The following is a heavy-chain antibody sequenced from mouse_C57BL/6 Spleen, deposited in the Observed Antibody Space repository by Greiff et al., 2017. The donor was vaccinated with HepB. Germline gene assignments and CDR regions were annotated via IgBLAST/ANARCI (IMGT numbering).Heavy chain of an antibody. J-gene: IGHJ4*01. CDR3: ASLTTGGYAMDY. CDR1: GYAFSSSW. V-gene: IGHV1-82*01. CDR2: IYPGDGDT. D-gene: IGHD1-1*01. Sequence: QVQLKQSGPELVKPGASVKISCKASGYAFSSSWMNWVKQRPGKGLEWIGRIYPGDGDTNYNGKFKGKATLTADKSSSTAYMQLSSLTSEDSAVYFCASLTTGGYAMDYWGQGTSVTVSS.